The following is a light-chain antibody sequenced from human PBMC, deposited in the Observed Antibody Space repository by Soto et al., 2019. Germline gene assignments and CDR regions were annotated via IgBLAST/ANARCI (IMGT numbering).Light chain of an antibody. J-gene: IGLJ3*02. CDR3: CSYAGTYTLWV. Sequence: QSALTQPRSVSGSPGQSVTISCTGTSSDVGGYNFVSWYQQYPGKAPKLIIYDVSKRPSGVPDRFSGSKSGNTASLTISGLHAEHEADYYCCSYAGTYTLWVFGGGTKLTVL. CDR2: DVS. CDR1: SSDVGGYNF. V-gene: IGLV2-11*01.